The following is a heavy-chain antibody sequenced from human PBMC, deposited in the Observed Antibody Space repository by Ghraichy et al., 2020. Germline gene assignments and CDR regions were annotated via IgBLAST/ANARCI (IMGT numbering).Heavy chain of an antibody. J-gene: IGHJ1*01. Sequence: SETLSLTCTVSGGSISSGGYYWSWIRQHPGKGLEWIGYIYYSGSTYYNPSLKSRVTILVDTSKNQFSLKLSSVTAADTAVYYCATYYDSSGYQLSHWGQGTLVTVSS. CDR3: ATYYDSSGYQLSH. CDR1: GGSISSGGYY. CDR2: IYYSGST. V-gene: IGHV4-31*03. D-gene: IGHD3-22*01.